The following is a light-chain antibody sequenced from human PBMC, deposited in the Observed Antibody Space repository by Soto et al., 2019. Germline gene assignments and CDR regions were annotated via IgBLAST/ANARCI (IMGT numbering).Light chain of an antibody. J-gene: IGKJ4*01. CDR3: QQYCSSPLT. CDR2: GAS. Sequence: EIVLTQSPGTLSLSPGERAALSCRASQRVSSSYLAWYQQKPGQAPRLLIYGASSRATDNPDRFSVSGSGTDFTLTISRLEPEDFAVYYCQQYCSSPLTFGGGTTVEIK. CDR1: QRVSSSY. V-gene: IGKV3-20*01.